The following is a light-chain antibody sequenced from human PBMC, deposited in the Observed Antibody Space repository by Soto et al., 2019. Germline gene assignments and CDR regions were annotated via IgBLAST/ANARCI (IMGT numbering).Light chain of an antibody. CDR1: SSDIGGYNY. Sequence: QSALTQPASVSGSPGQSITISCTGTSSDIGGYNYVSWYQQHPGRAPKLIIYEVSYRPSGSSNHFSGSKSGNTASLTISGLQAEDEADYYCISYTLNSIPYVFGTGTKLTVL. CDR3: ISYTLNSIPYV. CDR2: EVS. J-gene: IGLJ1*01. V-gene: IGLV2-14*01.